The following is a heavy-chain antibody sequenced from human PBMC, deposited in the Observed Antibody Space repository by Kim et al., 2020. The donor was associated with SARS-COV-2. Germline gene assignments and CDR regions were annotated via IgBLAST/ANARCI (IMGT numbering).Heavy chain of an antibody. CDR2: ISYDGSNK. J-gene: IGHJ6*02. D-gene: IGHD6-13*01. Sequence: GGSLRLSCAASGFTFSSYAMHWVRQAPGKGLEWVAVISYDGSNKYYADSVKGRFTISRDNSKNTLYLQMNSLRAEDTAVYYCAKSSSWRYYYYGMDVWGQGTTVTVSS. CDR1: GFTFSSYA. CDR3: AKSSSWRYYYYGMDV. V-gene: IGHV3-30*04.